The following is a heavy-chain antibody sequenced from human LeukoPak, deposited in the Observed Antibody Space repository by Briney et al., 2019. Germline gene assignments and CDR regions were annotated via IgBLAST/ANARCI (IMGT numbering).Heavy chain of an antibody. Sequence: PGGSLRLSCAASGFIISNYAMMWVRQAPGKGLEWVSSIIGAGDTIYVDSVKGRFTISRDNSKNTLYLQMNSLRAEDTAVYYCAKGGYSYYFDYWGQGTLVTVSS. V-gene: IGHV3-23*01. D-gene: IGHD3-22*01. J-gene: IGHJ4*02. CDR1: GFIISNYA. CDR2: IIGAGDT. CDR3: AKGGYSYYFDY.